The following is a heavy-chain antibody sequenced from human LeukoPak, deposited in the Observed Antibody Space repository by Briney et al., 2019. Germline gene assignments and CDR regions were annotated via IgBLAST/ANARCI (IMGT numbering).Heavy chain of an antibody. Sequence: SETLSLTCTVSGGSISSYYWSWIRQPPGKGLEWIGYIYYSGSTNYNPSLKSRVTISVDTSKNQFSLKLSSVTAADTAVYYCASHRLRDSSGYYYYYYWGQGTLVTVSS. CDR2: IYYSGST. J-gene: IGHJ4*02. V-gene: IGHV4-59*12. CDR3: ASHRLRDSSGYYYYYY. D-gene: IGHD3-22*01. CDR1: GGSISSYY.